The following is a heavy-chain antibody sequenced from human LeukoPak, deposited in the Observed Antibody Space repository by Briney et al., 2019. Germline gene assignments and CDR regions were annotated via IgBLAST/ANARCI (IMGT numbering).Heavy chain of an antibody. Sequence: GGSLRLSCAASGFTFSSYEMNWVRQAPGKGLEWVSYISSSGSTIYYADSVKGRFTISRDNAKNSLYLQMNSLRAEDTAVYYCARWSGWKYYYYMDVWGKGTTVTISS. V-gene: IGHV3-48*03. D-gene: IGHD6-19*01. CDR2: ISSSGSTI. J-gene: IGHJ6*03. CDR1: GFTFSSYE. CDR3: ARWSGWKYYYYMDV.